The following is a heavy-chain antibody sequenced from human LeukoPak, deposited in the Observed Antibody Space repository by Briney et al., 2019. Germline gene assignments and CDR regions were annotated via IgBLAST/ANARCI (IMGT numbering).Heavy chain of an antibody. CDR3: ARDVYYYGSGSYDY. Sequence: GGSLRLSCAASGFTFSSYAMHWVRQAPGKGLEWVAVISYDGSNKYYADSVKGRFTISRDNSKNTLCLQMNSLRAEDTAVYYCARDVYYYGSGSYDYWGQGTLVTVSS. CDR2: ISYDGSNK. CDR1: GFTFSSYA. V-gene: IGHV3-30*01. J-gene: IGHJ4*02. D-gene: IGHD3-10*01.